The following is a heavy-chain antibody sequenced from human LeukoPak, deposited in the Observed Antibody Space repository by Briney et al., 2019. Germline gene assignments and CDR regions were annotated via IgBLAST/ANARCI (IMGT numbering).Heavy chain of an antibody. D-gene: IGHD6-19*01. V-gene: IGHV3-66*01. CDR1: GFSVSGHY. CDR3: ARGNTGYSSAWGRDFDY. Sequence: GGSLRLSCAASGFSVSGHYMSWVRQAPGKGLEWVSVLYSGGDTYYADSVKGRFTISRDTSENTLYLQMNGLRAEDTAVYYCARGNTGYSSAWGRDFDYWGQGTLVTVSS. J-gene: IGHJ4*02. CDR2: LYSGGDT.